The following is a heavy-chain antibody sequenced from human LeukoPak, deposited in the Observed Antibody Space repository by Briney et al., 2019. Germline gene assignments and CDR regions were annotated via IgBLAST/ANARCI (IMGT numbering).Heavy chain of an antibody. CDR2: ISYDGSNK. V-gene: IGHV3-30-3*01. J-gene: IGHJ4*02. CDR3: ARDYHNKGHDY. D-gene: IGHD2/OR15-2a*01. Sequence: GRSLRLSCAASGFTFSSYAMHWVRQAPGKGLEWVAVISYDGSNKYYADSVKGRFTISRDNSKNTLYLQMNSLRAEDTAVYYCARDYHNKGHDYWGPGTLVTVSS. CDR1: GFTFSSYA.